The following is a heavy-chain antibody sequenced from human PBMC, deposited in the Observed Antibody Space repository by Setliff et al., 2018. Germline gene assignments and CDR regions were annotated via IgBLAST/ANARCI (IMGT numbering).Heavy chain of an antibody. Sequence: PSETLSLTCTVSGGSVSSDSHYWGWIRQPAVKGLEWIGHMYASGTAKYNPSLKTRVTISLDTSKNQFSLKLNSVTAADTAVYYCARGVTSGGYWGQNYHYLDVWGKGTTVTVSS. CDR2: MYASGTA. CDR3: ARGVTSGGYWGQNYHYLDV. J-gene: IGHJ6*03. D-gene: IGHD3-22*01. V-gene: IGHV4-61*09. CDR1: GGSVSSDSHY.